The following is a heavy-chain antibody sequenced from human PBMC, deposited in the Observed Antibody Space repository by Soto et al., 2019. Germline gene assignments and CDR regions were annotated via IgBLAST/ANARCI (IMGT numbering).Heavy chain of an antibody. CDR1: GFTFSSYA. Sequence: GGSLRLSCAASGFTFSSYAMSWVRQAPGKGLEWVSAISGSGGSTYYADSVKGRFTISRDNSKNTLYLQMNSLRAEDTAVYYCAKDHGDVVVVAATFDDHYGMDVWGQGTTVTVSS. V-gene: IGHV3-23*01. D-gene: IGHD2-15*01. CDR3: AKDHGDVVVVAATFDDHYGMDV. CDR2: ISGSGGST. J-gene: IGHJ6*02.